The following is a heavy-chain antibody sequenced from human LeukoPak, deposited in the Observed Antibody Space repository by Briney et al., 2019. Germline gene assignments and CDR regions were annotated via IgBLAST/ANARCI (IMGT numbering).Heavy chain of an antibody. CDR3: ARGHIVGATYDY. CDR1: GFIFSDFA. CDR2: IYYSGST. V-gene: IGHV4-59*01. Sequence: PGGSLRLSCAASGFIFSDFAMSWIRQPPGKGLEWIGYIYYSGSTNYNPSLKSRVTISVDTSKNQFSLKLSSVTAADTAVYYCARGHIVGATYDYWGQGTLVTVSS. J-gene: IGHJ4*02. D-gene: IGHD1-26*01.